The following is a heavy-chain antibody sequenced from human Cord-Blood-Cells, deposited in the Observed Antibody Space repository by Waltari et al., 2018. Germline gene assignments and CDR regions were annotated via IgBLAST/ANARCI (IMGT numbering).Heavy chain of an antibody. CDR3: ARLSDPVEQLAEYFQH. CDR1: GYSFTSYW. D-gene: IGHD6-6*01. Sequence: EVQLVQSGAEVKKPGESLKISCKGSGYSFTSYWIGWVRQMPGKGLEWMGIISPGYSDTRYSPSFQGQVTISADKSISTAYLQWSSLKASDTAMYYCARLSDPVEQLAEYFQHWGQGTLVTVSS. V-gene: IGHV5-51*03. CDR2: ISPGYSDT. J-gene: IGHJ1*01.